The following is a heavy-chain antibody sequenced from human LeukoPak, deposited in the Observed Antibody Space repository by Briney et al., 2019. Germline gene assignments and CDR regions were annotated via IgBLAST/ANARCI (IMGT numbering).Heavy chain of an antibody. CDR2: INSDGSTT. CDR3: ARAARADCTSPTCHSWLAP. V-gene: IGHV3-74*01. D-gene: IGHD2/OR15-2a*01. J-gene: IGHJ5*02. Sequence: GVLRLSWAASGFTLSNSWIHWVRQAPGKGLVWVSRINSDGSTTTYADSVKGRFTISRDNAKNTLYLQMNSLRAEDTAVYYCARAARADCTSPTCHSWLAPWGQGTQVTVSS. CDR1: GFTLSNSW.